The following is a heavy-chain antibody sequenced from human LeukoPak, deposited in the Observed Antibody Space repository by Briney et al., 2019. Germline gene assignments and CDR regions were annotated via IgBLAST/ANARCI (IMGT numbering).Heavy chain of an antibody. CDR1: GFTFSSYS. CDR2: ISSSSSYI. CDR3: ARAVHDYGFDH. D-gene: IGHD4-17*01. V-gene: IGHV3-21*01. J-gene: IGHJ4*02. Sequence: GGSLRLSCAASGFTFSSYSMNWVRQAPGKGLEWVSSISSSSSYIYYADSVKGRFTISRDNAKNSLYLQMNSLRAEDTAVYYCARAVHDYGFDHWGQGTLVTVSS.